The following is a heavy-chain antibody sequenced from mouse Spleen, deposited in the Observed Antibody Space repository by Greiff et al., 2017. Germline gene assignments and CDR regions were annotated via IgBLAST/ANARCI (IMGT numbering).Heavy chain of an antibody. J-gene: IGHJ4*01. V-gene: IGHV5-9-3*01. D-gene: IGHD1-1*01. CDR1: GFTFSSYA. CDR3: ARDGKRAMDY. Sequence: EVQGVESGGGLVKPGGSLKLSCAASGFTFSSYAMSWVRQTPEKRLEWVATISSGGSYTYYPDSVKGRFTISRDNAKNTLYLQMSSLRSEDTAMYYCARDGKRAMDYWGQGTSVTVSS. CDR2: ISSGGSYT.